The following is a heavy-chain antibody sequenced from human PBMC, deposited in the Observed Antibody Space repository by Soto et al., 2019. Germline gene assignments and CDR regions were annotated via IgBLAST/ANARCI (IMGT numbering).Heavy chain of an antibody. J-gene: IGHJ4*02. CDR1: GYTFTSYG. V-gene: IGHV1-18*01. Sequence: QVQLVQSGAEVKKPGASVKVSCKASGYTFTSYGISWVRQAPGQGLEWMGWISAYNGNTNYAQKLQGRVTMTTDTSTSTAYMELRSLRSDDTAVYYCARAPAGNYYASSGYYSYFDYWGQGTLVTVSS. D-gene: IGHD3-22*01. CDR3: ARAPAGNYYASSGYYSYFDY. CDR2: ISAYNGNT.